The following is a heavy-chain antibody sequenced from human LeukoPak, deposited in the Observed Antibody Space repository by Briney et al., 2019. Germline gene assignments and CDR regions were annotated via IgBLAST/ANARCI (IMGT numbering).Heavy chain of an antibody. Sequence: SESLSLTCTVSGGSISSSSYHWGWIRQPPGKGLEWIGSIYYSGSTYYNPSLKSRVTISVDTSKNQFSLKLSSVTAADTAVYYCARGPLDSSSSLDYWGQGTLVTVSS. CDR2: IYYSGST. CDR3: ARGPLDSSSSLDY. D-gene: IGHD6-6*01. J-gene: IGHJ4*02. V-gene: IGHV4-39*07. CDR1: GGSISSSSYH.